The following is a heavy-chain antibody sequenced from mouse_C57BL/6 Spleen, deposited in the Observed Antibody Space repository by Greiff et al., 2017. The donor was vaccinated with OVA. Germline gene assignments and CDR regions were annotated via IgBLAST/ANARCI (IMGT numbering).Heavy chain of an antibody. Sequence: QVQLQQPGAELVMPGASVKLSCKASGYTFTSYWMHWVKQRPGQGLEWIGEIDPSDSYTNYNQKFKGKSTLTVDKSSSTAYMQLSSLTSEDSAVYYCARSPRVVYFDYWGQGTTLTVSS. D-gene: IGHD1-1*01. CDR2: IDPSDSYT. V-gene: IGHV1-69*01. J-gene: IGHJ2*01. CDR1: GYTFTSYW. CDR3: ARSPRVVYFDY.